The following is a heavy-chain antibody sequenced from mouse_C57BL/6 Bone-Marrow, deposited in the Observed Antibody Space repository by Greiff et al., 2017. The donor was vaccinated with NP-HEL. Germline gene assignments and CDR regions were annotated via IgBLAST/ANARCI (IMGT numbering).Heavy chain of an antibody. CDR2: IDPEDGET. J-gene: IGHJ1*03. V-gene: IGHV14-2*01. CDR3: ARPLPLDYGSSYWYFDV. CDR1: GFNIKDYY. Sequence: VQLKESGAELVKPGASVKLSCTASGFNIKDYYMHWVKQRTEQGLEWIGRIDPEDGETKYAPKFQGKATITADTSSNTAYLQLSSLTSEDTAVYYCARPLPLDYGSSYWYFDVWGTGTTVTVAS. D-gene: IGHD1-1*01.